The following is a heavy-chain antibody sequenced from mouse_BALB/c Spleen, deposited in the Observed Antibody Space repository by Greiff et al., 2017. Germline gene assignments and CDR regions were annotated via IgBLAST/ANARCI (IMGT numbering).Heavy chain of an antibody. V-gene: IGHV1-54*01. J-gene: IGHJ4*01. CDR3: ARSGGSSYDAMDY. CDR2: INPGSGGT. CDR1: GYAFTNYL. Sequence: QVQLQQSGAELVRPGTSVKVSCKASGYAFTNYLIEWVKQRPGQGLEWIGVINPGSGGTNYNEKFKGKATLTADKSSSTAYMQLSSLTSDDSAVYFCARSGGSSYDAMDYWGQGTSVTVSS. D-gene: IGHD1-1*01.